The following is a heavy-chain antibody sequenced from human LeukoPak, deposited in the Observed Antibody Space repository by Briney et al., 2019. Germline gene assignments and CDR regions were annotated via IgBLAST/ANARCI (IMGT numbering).Heavy chain of an antibody. D-gene: IGHD6-19*01. CDR2: INHSGST. V-gene: IGHV4-34*01. CDR1: GGSFSGYY. CDR3: AVSSGWPTSDY. J-gene: IGHJ4*02. Sequence: SETLSLTCAVYGGSFSGYYWSWIRQPPGKGLEWIGEINHSGSTNYNPTLKSRVTISVDTSKNQFSLKLSSVTAADTAVYYCAVSSGWPTSDYWGQGTLVTVSS.